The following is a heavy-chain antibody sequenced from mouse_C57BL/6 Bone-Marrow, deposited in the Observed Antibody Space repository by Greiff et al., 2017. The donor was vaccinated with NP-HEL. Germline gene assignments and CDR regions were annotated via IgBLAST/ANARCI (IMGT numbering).Heavy chain of an antibody. J-gene: IGHJ3*01. D-gene: IGHD2-4*01. CDR1: GFTFNTYA. CDR2: IRSKSSNYAT. Sequence: EVQRVESGGGLVQPKGSLKLSCAASGFTFNTYAMHWVRQAPGKGLEWVARIRSKSSNYATYYADSVKDRFTISRDDSQSMLYLQMNNLKTEDTAMYYCVRAGDYDAWFAYWGQGTLVTVSA. CDR3: VRAGDYDAWFAY. V-gene: IGHV10-3*01.